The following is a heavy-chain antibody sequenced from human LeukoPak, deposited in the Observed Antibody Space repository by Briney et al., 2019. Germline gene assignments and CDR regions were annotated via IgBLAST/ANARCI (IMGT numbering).Heavy chain of an antibody. V-gene: IGHV1-2*02. CDR2: INPNSGGT. D-gene: IGHD2-2*01. J-gene: IGHJ6*04. CDR1: GYTFTAYY. Sequence: ASVKVFCKASGYTFTAYYIHWVRQAPGQGLEWMGWINPNSGGTNYVQKFQGRVTLTRDTSITTAYTELSRLRSDDAAVYYCAKARGLYCSSTSCYECDVWGKGTTVTVSS. CDR3: AKARGLYCSSTSCYECDV.